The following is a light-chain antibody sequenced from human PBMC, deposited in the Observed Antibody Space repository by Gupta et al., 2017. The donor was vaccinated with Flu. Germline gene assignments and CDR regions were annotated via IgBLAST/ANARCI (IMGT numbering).Light chain of an antibody. CDR2: AAS. Sequence: PSSLSASTGDRVTITCRASQGISSYLAWYQQKPGKAPKLLIYAASTMQSGVPSRFSGSGSGTDFTLTISCLQSEDFATYYCQQEDSSPFTFGHGTKVDIK. CDR1: QGISSY. CDR3: QQEDSSPFT. V-gene: IGKV1-8*01. J-gene: IGKJ3*01.